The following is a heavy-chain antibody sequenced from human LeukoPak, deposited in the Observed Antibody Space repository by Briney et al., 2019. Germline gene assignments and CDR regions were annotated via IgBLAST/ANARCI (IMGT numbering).Heavy chain of an antibody. J-gene: IGHJ6*03. V-gene: IGHV5-51*01. CDR3: ARHSLPYYYGSGSYNDKGPRRYYYYMDV. CDR2: IYPGDSDT. Sequence: GESLKISCKGSGYSFTSYWIGWVRQMPGKGLEWMGIIYPGDSDTRYSPSFQGQVTISADKSISTAYLQWSSLKASDTAMYYCARHSLPYYYGSGSYNDKGPRRYYYYMDVWGKGTTVTVSS. CDR1: GYSFTSYW. D-gene: IGHD3-10*01.